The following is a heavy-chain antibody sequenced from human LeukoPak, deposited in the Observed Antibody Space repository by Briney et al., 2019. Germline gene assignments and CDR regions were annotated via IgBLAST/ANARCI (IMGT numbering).Heavy chain of an antibody. Sequence: SQTLSLTCTVSGYSISSGYYWGWIRQPPGKGLEWIGSSDHSGTIYYNPSLKSRLTISVDTSKNQFSLKLSSVTAADTAVYYCAKDLGWIQFGYWGQGALVTVSS. CDR3: AKDLGWIQFGY. CDR1: GYSISSGYY. CDR2: SDHSGTI. D-gene: IGHD5-18*01. J-gene: IGHJ4*02. V-gene: IGHV4-38-2*02.